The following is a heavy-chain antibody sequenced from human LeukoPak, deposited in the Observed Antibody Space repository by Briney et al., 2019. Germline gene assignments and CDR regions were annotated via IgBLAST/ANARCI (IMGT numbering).Heavy chain of an antibody. CDR3: ARSAFLVTAPGLYYFDY. Sequence: PSETLSLTCTEPGGSISSYYWSSIRQPAGKGLEWIGHIYNSGSTNYNPSLKGRVTMSVATSNTQFSLHLSSVTAAYTAVYYCARSAFLVTAPGLYYFDYWGQGTLVAVSS. D-gene: IGHD6-13*01. CDR2: IYNSGST. CDR1: GGSISSYY. J-gene: IGHJ4*02. V-gene: IGHV4-4*07.